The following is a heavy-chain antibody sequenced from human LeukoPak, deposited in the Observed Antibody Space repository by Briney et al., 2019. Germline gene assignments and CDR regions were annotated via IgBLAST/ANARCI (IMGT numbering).Heavy chain of an antibody. CDR1: GFTFSNYG. J-gene: IGHJ6*02. CDR2: IKSEGTTT. Sequence: GGSLRLSCAASGFTFSNYGMHWVRQVSGKGLVWVSRIKSEGTTTGQADCVKGRFPISRDNAKNTLYLQMNSLRAEDTAVYYCAREWGMDFWGQGTTVTVSS. CDR3: AREWGMDF. V-gene: IGHV3-74*01.